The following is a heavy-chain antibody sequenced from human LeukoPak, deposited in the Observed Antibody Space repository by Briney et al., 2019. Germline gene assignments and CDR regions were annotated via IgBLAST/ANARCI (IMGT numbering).Heavy chain of an antibody. CDR1: GYTFTSYD. CDR2: MNPNSGNT. D-gene: IGHD2-21*01. J-gene: IGHJ6*02. Sequence: APVKVSCKASGYTFTSYDINWVRQATGQGLEWMGWMNPNSGNTGYAQKFQGRVTMTRNTSISTAYMELSSLRSEDTAVYYCARSIGVPDYYYGMDVWGQGTTVTVSS. CDR3: ARSIGVPDYYYGMDV. V-gene: IGHV1-8*01.